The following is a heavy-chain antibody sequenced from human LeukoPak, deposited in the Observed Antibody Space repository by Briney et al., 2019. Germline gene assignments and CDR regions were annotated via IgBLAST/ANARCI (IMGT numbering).Heavy chain of an antibody. V-gene: IGHV1-8*01. CDR3: ARMLGGYDY. CDR1: GYTFNKNA. D-gene: IGHD3-10*02. J-gene: IGHJ4*02. Sequence: ASVKVSCKASGYTFNKNAMNWVRQAPGQGLEWMGWMNPNSGNTGYAQKFQGRVTMTRNTSISTAYMELSSLRSEDTAVYYCARMLGGYDYWGQGTLVTVSS. CDR2: MNPNSGNT.